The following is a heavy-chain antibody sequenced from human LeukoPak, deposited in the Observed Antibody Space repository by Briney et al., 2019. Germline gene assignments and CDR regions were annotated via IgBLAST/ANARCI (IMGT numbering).Heavy chain of an antibody. CDR3: ARGSRIGAAGSFDY. CDR1: GYTFSGYY. D-gene: IGHD6-13*01. V-gene: IGHV1-2*02. CDR2: ISPNSGGT. J-gene: IGHJ4*02. Sequence: ASAKVSCKASGYTFSGYYMHWVRQAPGQGLEWMGWISPNSGGTNYAQTLQGRVTMTRDTSITTAYMELSRLTSDDTAVYYCARGSRIGAAGSFDYWGQGTLVTVSS.